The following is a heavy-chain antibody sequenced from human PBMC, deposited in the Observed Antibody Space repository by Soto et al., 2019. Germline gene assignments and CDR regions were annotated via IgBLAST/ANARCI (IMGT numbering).Heavy chain of an antibody. CDR1: GVSIRGGDYY. CDR3: ARDQEGYFGSGGHSGLDV. Sequence: QVQLQESGPGLVKSSQTLSLTCTVSGVSIRGGDYYWSWIRQPPGKGLEWIGYIYYSGSTYYNPSLKSRVSISVDTSKNQFSLKLSSVTAADTAVYYCARDQEGYFGSGGHSGLDVWGQGTRVTVSS. D-gene: IGHD3-10*01. V-gene: IGHV4-30-4*01. CDR2: IYYSGST. J-gene: IGHJ6*02.